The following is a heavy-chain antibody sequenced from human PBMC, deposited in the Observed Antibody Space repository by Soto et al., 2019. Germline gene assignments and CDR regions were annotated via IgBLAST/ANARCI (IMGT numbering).Heavy chain of an antibody. CDR2: INHSGST. CDR1: GGSFSGYY. Sequence: SETLSLTCAVYGGSFSGYYWSWIRQPPGKGLEWIGEINHSGSTNYNPSLKSRVTISVDTSKNQFSLKLSSVTAADTAVYYCARGLVGYSSSNWFDPWGQGTLVTVS. CDR3: ARGLVGYSSSNWFDP. D-gene: IGHD6-13*01. J-gene: IGHJ5*02. V-gene: IGHV4-34*01.